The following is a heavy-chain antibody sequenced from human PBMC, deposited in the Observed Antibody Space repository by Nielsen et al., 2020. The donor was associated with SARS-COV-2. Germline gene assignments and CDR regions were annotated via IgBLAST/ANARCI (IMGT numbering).Heavy chain of an antibody. CDR2: INPSGGST. D-gene: IGHD1-26*01. Sequence: ASVKVSCKASGYTFTSYYMHWVRQAPGQGLEWMGIINPSGGSTSYAKKFQGRVTMTRDTSTSTVYMELSSLRSEDTAVYYCAREPRAPSSGKLFDYWGQGTLVTVSS. J-gene: IGHJ4*02. V-gene: IGHV1-46*01. CDR1: GYTFTSYY. CDR3: AREPRAPSSGKLFDY.